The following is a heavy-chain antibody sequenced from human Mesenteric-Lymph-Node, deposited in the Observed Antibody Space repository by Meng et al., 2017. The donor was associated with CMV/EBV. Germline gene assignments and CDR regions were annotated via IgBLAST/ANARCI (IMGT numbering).Heavy chain of an antibody. D-gene: IGHD4-23*01. CDR2: INPNSGAA. CDR1: GFTFTGYY. CDR3: ARMRSGGNYLYDAFDI. V-gene: IGHV1-2*02. Sequence: ASVKVSCKASGFTFTGYYLNWVRQAHGQGLEWMGWINPNSGAANYAQKFQGRVTMTRDTSISTAYLDLSRLTSDDTAFYYCARMRSGGNYLYDAFDIWGQGTMVTVSS. J-gene: IGHJ3*02.